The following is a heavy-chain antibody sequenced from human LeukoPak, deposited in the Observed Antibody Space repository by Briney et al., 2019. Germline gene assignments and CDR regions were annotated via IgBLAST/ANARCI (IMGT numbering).Heavy chain of an antibody. D-gene: IGHD2-15*01. J-gene: IGHJ6*02. CDR1: GGSISSYY. CDR3: ARESPYCSGGSCQNYYYGMDV. Sequence: PSETLSLTCTVSGGSISSYYWSWIRQPAGKGLEWIGRTYTSGSTNYSPSLKSRVTMSVDTSKNQFSLKLSSVTAADTAVYYCARESPYCSGGSCQNYYYGMDVWGQGTTVTVSS. CDR2: TYTSGST. V-gene: IGHV4-4*07.